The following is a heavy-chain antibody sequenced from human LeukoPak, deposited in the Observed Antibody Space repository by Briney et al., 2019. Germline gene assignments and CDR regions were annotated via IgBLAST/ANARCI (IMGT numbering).Heavy chain of an antibody. J-gene: IGHJ4*02. CDR3: ARHQGNWNVLYYFDY. CDR2: IYYSGST. D-gene: IGHD1-1*01. V-gene: IGHV4-39*01. CDR1: GGSISGSSYY. Sequence: SETLSLTCTVSGGSISGSSYYWGWIRQPPGKGLEWIGSIYYSGSTYYNPSLKSRVTISVDTSKNQFSLKLSSVTAADTAVYYCARHQGNWNVLYYFDYWGQGTLVTVSS.